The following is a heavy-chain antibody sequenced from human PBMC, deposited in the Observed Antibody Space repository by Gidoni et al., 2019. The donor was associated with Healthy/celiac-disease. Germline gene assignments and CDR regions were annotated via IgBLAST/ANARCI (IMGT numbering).Heavy chain of an antibody. J-gene: IGHJ4*02. CDR3: AKDMMEDGYDANHYFDY. CDR2: ISWNSGSI. CDR1: GFTFDDYA. V-gene: IGHV3-9*01. Sequence: EVQLVESGGGLVQPGRSLRLSCAASGFTFDDYAMHWVRQAPGKGLEWVAGISWNSGSIGYADSVKGRFTISRDNAKNSLYLQMNSLRAEDTALYYCAKDMMEDGYDANHYFDYWGQGTLVTVSS. D-gene: IGHD5-12*01.